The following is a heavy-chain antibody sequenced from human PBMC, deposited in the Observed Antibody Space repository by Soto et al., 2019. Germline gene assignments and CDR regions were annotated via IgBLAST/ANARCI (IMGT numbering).Heavy chain of an antibody. Sequence: QVQLQESGPGLVKPSETLSLTCTVSGGCISSYYWSWIRQPPGKGLEWIGYIYYSGSTNYNPSLKSRVTISVDTSKNQFSLKLCSVTAANTAVYYCARRYGHAFDFWGQGTMVPVSS. CDR1: GGCISSYY. V-gene: IGHV4-59*08. D-gene: IGHD4-17*01. CDR3: ARRYGHAFDF. J-gene: IGHJ3*01. CDR2: IYYSGST.